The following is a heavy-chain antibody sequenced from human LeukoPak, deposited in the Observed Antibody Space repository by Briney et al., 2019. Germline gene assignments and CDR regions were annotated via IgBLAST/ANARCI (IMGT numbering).Heavy chain of an antibody. Sequence: PSETLSLTCTVSGGSISSYYWSWIRRPAGKGLEWIGRIYTSGSTNYNPSLKSRVTMSVDTSKNQFSLKLSSVTAADTAVYYCARGPGRNYDSSGYIFPFDPWGQGTLVTVSS. V-gene: IGHV4-4*07. D-gene: IGHD3-22*01. CDR1: GGSISSYY. CDR3: ARGPGRNYDSSGYIFPFDP. J-gene: IGHJ5*02. CDR2: IYTSGST.